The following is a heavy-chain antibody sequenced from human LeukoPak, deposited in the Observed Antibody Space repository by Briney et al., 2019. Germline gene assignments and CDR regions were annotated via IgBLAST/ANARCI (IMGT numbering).Heavy chain of an antibody. CDR3: AMNWNVPPRDD. CDR1: GFTFSSYA. Sequence: GGSLRLSCAASGFTFSSYAMSWVRQAPGKGLEWVASINQDGSGKNYVDSVKGRFTVSGDNAKKYLQMNSLRAEDTAVYYCAMNWNVPPRDDWGQGTLVTASS. D-gene: IGHD1-1*01. V-gene: IGHV3-7*01. J-gene: IGHJ4*02. CDR2: INQDGSGK.